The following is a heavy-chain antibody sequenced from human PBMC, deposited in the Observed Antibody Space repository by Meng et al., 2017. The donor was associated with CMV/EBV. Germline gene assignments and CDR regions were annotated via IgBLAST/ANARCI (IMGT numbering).Heavy chain of an antibody. J-gene: IGHJ3*01. Sequence: GESLKISCAASGFTFSSYSMNWVRQAPGKGLEWVSSISSSSSYIYYADSVKGRFTISRDSAKNSLYLQMNSLRAEDTALYYCARGYQLKPFDLWGQGTMVTVSS. CDR3: ARGYQLKPFDL. CDR1: GFTFSSYS. CDR2: ISSSSSYI. V-gene: IGHV3-21*04. D-gene: IGHD2-2*01.